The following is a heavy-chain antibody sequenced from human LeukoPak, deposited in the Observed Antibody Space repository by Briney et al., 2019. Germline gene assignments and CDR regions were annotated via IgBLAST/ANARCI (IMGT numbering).Heavy chain of an antibody. J-gene: IGHJ6*03. CDR3: ARGSGNYYGSDMDV. V-gene: IGHV1-18*01. D-gene: IGHD3-10*01. Sequence: GASVKVSCKASGGTFSSYAISWVRQAPGQGLEWMGWISAYNGNTNYAQKLQGRVTMTTDTSTSTAYMELSSLRSEDTAVYYCARGSGNYYGSDMDVWGKGTTVTISS. CDR1: GGTFSSYA. CDR2: ISAYNGNT.